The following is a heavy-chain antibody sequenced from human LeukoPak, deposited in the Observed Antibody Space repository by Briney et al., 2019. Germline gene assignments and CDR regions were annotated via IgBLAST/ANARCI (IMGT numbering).Heavy chain of an antibody. CDR2: ISRNGGST. V-gene: IGHV3-20*04. D-gene: IGHD2-8*01. CDR1: GFTFDDYG. J-gene: IGHJ4*02. Sequence: GGSLRLSCEASGFTFDDYGMSWVRQPPGKGLEWVSGISRNGGSTDYADSVKGRFTISRDNDKNSHFLQMNSLRVEDTALYYCARGFRNGPFDCWGQGTLVTVSS. CDR3: ARGFRNGPFDC.